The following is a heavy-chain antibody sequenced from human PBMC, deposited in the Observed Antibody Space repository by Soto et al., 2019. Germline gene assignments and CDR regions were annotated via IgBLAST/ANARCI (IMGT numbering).Heavy chain of an antibody. Sequence: SLTCIVSGASVSSNSYYWTWIRQPTGKGLEWIGYTDYSGSTKYNPSLKSRVTISVDTSKNQFSLRVSSVTAADTAMYYCARADRQYCSVSTCYIFDYWGQGTQVTVSS. J-gene: IGHJ4*02. CDR3: ARADRQYCSVSTCYIFDY. D-gene: IGHD2-2*02. CDR2: TDYSGST. V-gene: IGHV4-61*01. CDR1: GASVSSNSYY.